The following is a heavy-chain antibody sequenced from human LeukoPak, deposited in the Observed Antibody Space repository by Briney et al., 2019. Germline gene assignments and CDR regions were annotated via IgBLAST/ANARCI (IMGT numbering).Heavy chain of an antibody. CDR2: IYSNGIT. Sequence: PSETLSLTCTVSGGSISSYYLSWIRQPAGKGLEWIGRIYSNGITNYNPSLKSRVTMSVDTSKKEFSLKLSSVTAGDTAVYYCASSPNFYYYYMDVWGKGTTVTVSS. J-gene: IGHJ6*03. CDR3: ASSPNFYYYYMDV. CDR1: GGSISSYY. V-gene: IGHV4-4*07.